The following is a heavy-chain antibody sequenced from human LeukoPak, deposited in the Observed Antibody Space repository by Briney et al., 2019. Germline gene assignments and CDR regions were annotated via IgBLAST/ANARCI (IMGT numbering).Heavy chain of an antibody. CDR1: GGSFSGYY. CDR2: INHSGST. V-gene: IGHV4-34*01. CDR3: ARDIVVVPAAARYYYYMDV. Sequence: PSETLSLTCAVYGGSFSGYYWSWIRQPPGKGLEWTGEINHSGSTNYNPSLKSRVTISVDTSKNQFSLKLSSVTAADTAVYYCARDIVVVPAAARYYYYMDVWGKGTTVTVSS. J-gene: IGHJ6*03. D-gene: IGHD2-2*01.